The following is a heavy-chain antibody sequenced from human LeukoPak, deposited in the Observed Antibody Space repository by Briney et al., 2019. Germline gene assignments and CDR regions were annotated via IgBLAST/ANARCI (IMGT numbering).Heavy chain of an antibody. J-gene: IGHJ6*02. V-gene: IGHV3-53*01. CDR1: GFTVSNNY. CDR3: AGHSEMDV. CDR2: IYSGGST. D-gene: IGHD6-13*01. Sequence: GGSLRLSCAASGFTVSNNYMIWVRQAPGKGLEWVSLIYSGGSTYYSDSVRGRFATSRDNSKNTLYLQMSSLRVEDTAVYYCAGHSEMDVWGQGITVTVSS.